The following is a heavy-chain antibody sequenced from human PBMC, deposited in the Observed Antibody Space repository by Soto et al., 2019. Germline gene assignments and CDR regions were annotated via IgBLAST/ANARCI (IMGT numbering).Heavy chain of an antibody. D-gene: IGHD4-17*01. CDR3: AREVGVQATVTTNGAFDI. CDR1: GGTFSSYA. V-gene: IGHV1-69*13. Sequence: ASVKVSCKASGGTFSSYAISWVRQAPGQGLEWMGGIIPIFGTANYAQKFQGRVTITADESTSTAYMELSSLRSEDTAVYYCAREVGVQATVTTNGAFDIWGQGTMVTVSS. J-gene: IGHJ3*02. CDR2: IIPIFGTA.